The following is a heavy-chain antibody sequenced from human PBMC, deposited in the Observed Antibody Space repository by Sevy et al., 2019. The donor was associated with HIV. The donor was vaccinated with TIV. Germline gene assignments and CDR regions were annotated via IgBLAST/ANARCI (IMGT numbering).Heavy chain of an antibody. Sequence: SSVKVSCKASGYTFTSYDINWVRQATGQGLEWMGWMNPNSGNTGYAQTFQGRVTMTRNTSISTAYMELRSLRSEDTARYYCARAGSGWYDHYFDPWGQGTRVTVSS. CDR1: GYTFTSYD. D-gene: IGHD6-19*01. J-gene: IGHJ4*02. CDR2: MNPNSGNT. CDR3: ARAGSGWYDHYFDP. V-gene: IGHV1-8*01.